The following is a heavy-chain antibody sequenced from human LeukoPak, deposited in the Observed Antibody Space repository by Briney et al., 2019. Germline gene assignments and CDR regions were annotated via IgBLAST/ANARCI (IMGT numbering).Heavy chain of an antibody. V-gene: IGHV3-48*01. CDR2: ISSSGSTI. J-gene: IGHJ4*02. CDR1: GFTISYYS. CDR3: ARGAYYYDSSTYLSDVAY. D-gene: IGHD3-22*01. Sequence: GGSLRPSCAASGFTISYYSMNWVRQAPGKGLEWVSYISSSGSTIYYADSVKGRFTISRDNAKNSLYLQMNSLRAEDTAVYYCARGAYYYDSSTYLSDVAYWGQGTLVTVSS.